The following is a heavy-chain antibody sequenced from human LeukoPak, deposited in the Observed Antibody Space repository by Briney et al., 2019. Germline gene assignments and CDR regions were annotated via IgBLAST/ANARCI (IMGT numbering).Heavy chain of an antibody. Sequence: GGSLRLSCAASGFTFSTYAMIWVRQAPGKGLEWVAAISGSGAGTYYADSVKGRFTISRDNSKNTLYLEMNSLRPEDTAIYYCAKDLISPRSVGSSEKLDYWGQGTLVTVSS. CDR3: AKDLISPRSVGSSEKLDY. CDR1: GFTFSTYA. J-gene: IGHJ4*02. D-gene: IGHD3-10*01. V-gene: IGHV3-23*01. CDR2: ISGSGAGT.